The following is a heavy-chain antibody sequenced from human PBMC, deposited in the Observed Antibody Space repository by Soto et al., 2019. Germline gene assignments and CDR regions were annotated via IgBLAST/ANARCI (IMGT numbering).Heavy chain of an antibody. V-gene: IGHV3-15*01. Sequence: EVQLVESGGGLVKPGGSLRLSCAASGFTFSNAWMSWVRQAPGKGLEWVGRIKSKTDGGTTDYAAPVKGRFTISRDDSKNTLYLQMNSLKTEDTAVYYCTTWYNWNDEVGDYWGQGTLVTVSS. CDR2: IKSKTDGGTT. D-gene: IGHD1-1*01. J-gene: IGHJ4*02. CDR3: TTWYNWNDEVGDY. CDR1: GFTFSNAW.